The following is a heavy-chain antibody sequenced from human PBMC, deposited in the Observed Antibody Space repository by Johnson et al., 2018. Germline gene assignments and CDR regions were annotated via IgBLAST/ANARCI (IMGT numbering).Heavy chain of an antibody. CDR3: ARARSWGIQLYYYYYGMDV. V-gene: IGHV3-33*01. Sequence: QVQLVESGGGVVQPGRSLRLSCAASGFTFSSYGMHWVRQAPGKGLEWVAVIWYDGSNKYYADSVKGRFTISRDNSKNTLYLQMNSLRAEDKAGYYCARARSWGIQLYYYYYGMDVWGQGTTVTVSS. CDR2: IWYDGSNK. J-gene: IGHJ6*02. D-gene: IGHD5-18*01. CDR1: GFTFSSYG.